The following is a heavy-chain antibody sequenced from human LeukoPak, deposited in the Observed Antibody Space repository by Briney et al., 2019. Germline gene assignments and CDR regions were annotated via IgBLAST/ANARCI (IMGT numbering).Heavy chain of an antibody. D-gene: IGHD3-3*01. CDR1: GGSISSYY. J-gene: IGHJ4*02. Sequence: SATLSPTCTVSGGSISSYYWSWIRQPPGKGLGWIGYIDYRGGTNYNPSLKSRVTISVATSKNQFSLKLSSVTAADTAVYYCARQSITIFGGGWFAYWGQGTLVTVSS. CDR3: ARQSITIFGGGWFAY. V-gene: IGHV4-59*08. CDR2: IDYRGGT.